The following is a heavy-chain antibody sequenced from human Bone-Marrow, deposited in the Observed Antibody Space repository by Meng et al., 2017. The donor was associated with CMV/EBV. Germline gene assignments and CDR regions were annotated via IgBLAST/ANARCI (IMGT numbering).Heavy chain of an antibody. D-gene: IGHD2-2*01. CDR1: GYTFTSYY. V-gene: IGHV1-46*01. CDR2: INPSGGST. J-gene: IGHJ5*02. Sequence: ASVKVSCKASGYTFTSYYMHWVRQAPGQGLEWMGIINPSGGSTSYAQKFQGRVTMTRDTSIDTAYMELHSLTSADTAIYYCAKGLRRCSSTNCYPRFGPWGQGALVTVSS. CDR3: AKGLRRCSSTNCYPRFGP.